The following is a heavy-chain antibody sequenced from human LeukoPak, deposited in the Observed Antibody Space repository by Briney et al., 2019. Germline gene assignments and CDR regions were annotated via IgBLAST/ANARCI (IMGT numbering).Heavy chain of an antibody. Sequence: SVKVSCKASRGTFSSYAIGWVRQAPGQRLEWMGRIIPIFGTANYAQKFQGRVTITTDESTSTAYMELSSLRSEDTAVYYCARDPSSSWSYNWFDPWGQGTLVTVSP. V-gene: IGHV1-69*05. CDR2: IIPIFGTA. CDR3: ARDPSSSWSYNWFDP. D-gene: IGHD6-13*01. CDR1: RGTFSSYA. J-gene: IGHJ5*02.